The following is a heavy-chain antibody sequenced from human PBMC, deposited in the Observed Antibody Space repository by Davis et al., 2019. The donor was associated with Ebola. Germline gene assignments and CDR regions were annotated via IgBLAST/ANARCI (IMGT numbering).Heavy chain of an antibody. Sequence: GSLRLSCTVSGGSITVYYWNWIRQPPGKGLEWIGYVYYSGSTNYNSSLKSRVTMSVDTSKNQLSLKLSSVTAADTAVYYCARGHASTLRELIYYYGMDVWGKGTTVTVSS. V-gene: IGHV4-59*01. CDR3: ARGHASTLRELIYYYGMDV. CDR2: VYYSGST. J-gene: IGHJ6*04. CDR1: GGSITVYY. D-gene: IGHD1-26*01.